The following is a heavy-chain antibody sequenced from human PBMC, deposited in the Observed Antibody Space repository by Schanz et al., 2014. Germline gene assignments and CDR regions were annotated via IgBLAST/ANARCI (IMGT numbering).Heavy chain of an antibody. D-gene: IGHD2-2*01. CDR2: ISDSGDST. J-gene: IGHJ4*02. CDR3: AKVAPAATYLDS. V-gene: IGHV3-48*04. Sequence: EVQLVESGGGLVQPGRSLRLSCVASGFTFSSYTMNWVRQAPGKGLEWVSDISDSGDSTHYADSVKGRFTISRDNAKNSLFLQMNSLSAEDTAVYYCAKVAPAATYLDSWGLGTLVTVSS. CDR1: GFTFSSYT.